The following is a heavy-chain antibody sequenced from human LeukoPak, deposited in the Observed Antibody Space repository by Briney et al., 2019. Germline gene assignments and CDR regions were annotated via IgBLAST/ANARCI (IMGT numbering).Heavy chain of an antibody. CDR3: ARALDSSGWYFDY. D-gene: IGHD6-19*01. V-gene: IGHV4-61*01. CDR2: IYYSGST. J-gene: IGHJ4*02. Sequence: SETLSLTCTVSGGSIINSNHYWSWIRQPPGKGLEWIGYIYYSGSTNYNPSLKSRVTISVDTSKNQFSLKLSSVTAADTAVYYCARALDSSGWYFDYWGQGTLVTVSS. CDR1: GGSIINSNHY.